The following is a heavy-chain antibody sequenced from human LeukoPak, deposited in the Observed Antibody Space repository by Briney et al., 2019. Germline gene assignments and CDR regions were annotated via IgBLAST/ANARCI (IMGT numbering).Heavy chain of an antibody. CDR1: GFTSSSYT. D-gene: IGHD6-19*01. V-gene: IGHV3-30-3*01. J-gene: IGHJ4*02. CDR3: AREISTGWPDY. Sequence: PGRSLRLSCAASGFTSSSYTMHWLRQAPGKGLEWVAVKSYDGVNTFYADSVKGRFTISRDHSQNTLYLQMNSLRTEDTAVYYCAREISTGWPDYWGQGTLVTVSS. CDR2: KSYDGVNT.